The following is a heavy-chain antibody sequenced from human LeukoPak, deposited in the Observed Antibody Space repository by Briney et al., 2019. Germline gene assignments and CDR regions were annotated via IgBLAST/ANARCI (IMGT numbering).Heavy chain of an antibody. V-gene: IGHV1-18*01. Sequence: GASVRVSCKASGYTFTSYDISWVRQAPGQGLEWMGWISAYNGNTNYAQKLQGRVTMTTDTSTSTAYMELRSLRSDDTAVYYCARGGEEWELLGDWYFDLWGRGTLVTVSS. D-gene: IGHD1-26*01. J-gene: IGHJ2*01. CDR2: ISAYNGNT. CDR1: GYTFTSYD. CDR3: ARGGEEWELLGDWYFDL.